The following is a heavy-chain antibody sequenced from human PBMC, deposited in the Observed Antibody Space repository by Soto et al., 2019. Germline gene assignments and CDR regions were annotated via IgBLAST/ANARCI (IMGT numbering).Heavy chain of an antibody. J-gene: IGHJ5*02. CDR3: ARAGYDILTGYLLRWFDP. D-gene: IGHD3-9*01. CDR1: GYTFTSYD. V-gene: IGHV1-8*01. Sequence: ASVKVSCKASGYTFTSYDINWVRQATGQGLEWMGWMNPNSGNTGYAQKFQGRVTMTRNTSISTAYMELSSLRSEDTAVYYCARAGYDILTGYLLRWFDPWGQGTLVTV. CDR2: MNPNSGNT.